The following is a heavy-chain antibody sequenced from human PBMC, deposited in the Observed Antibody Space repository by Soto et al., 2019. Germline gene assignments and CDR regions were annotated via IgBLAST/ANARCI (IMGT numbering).Heavy chain of an antibody. Sequence: VHLEESGGGLVQPGGSLRLSCAASGFTFSNYAMSWVRQAPGGGLEWVSSMSGSSSTTYYADSVRGRFTISRDRSKNTLYLQMSSLRAEDTALYYCAKNQERELPRVIDFWGQGTLVTVSS. V-gene: IGHV3-23*04. D-gene: IGHD1-7*01. CDR1: GFTFSNYA. CDR3: AKNQERELPRVIDF. J-gene: IGHJ4*02. CDR2: MSGSSSTT.